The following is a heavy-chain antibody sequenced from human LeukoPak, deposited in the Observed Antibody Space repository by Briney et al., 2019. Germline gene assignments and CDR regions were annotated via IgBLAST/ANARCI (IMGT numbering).Heavy chain of an antibody. CDR2: ISSSSSYI. J-gene: IGHJ4*02. D-gene: IGHD3-16*01. CDR3: ARDLRGGRFDY. CDR1: GFTFSSYS. Sequence: GGSLRLSCAASGFTFSSYSMNWVRQAPGKGLEWVSSISSSSSYIYYADSVKGRFTISRDNAQNSLYLQMNSLRAEDTAVYYCARDLRGGRFDYWGQGTLVTVSS. V-gene: IGHV3-21*01.